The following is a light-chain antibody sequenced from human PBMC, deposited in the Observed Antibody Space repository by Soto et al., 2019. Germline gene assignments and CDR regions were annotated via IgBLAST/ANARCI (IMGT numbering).Light chain of an antibody. Sequence: QSALTQPASVSGSPGQSITISCTGTSSDVGAYNYVSWYQQHPGKAPKLMIYDVSNRPSGVSNHFSGSKSGNTASLTISSLHAEDEADYYCNSYTSSSTPVFGGGTKVTVL. CDR1: SSDVGAYNY. V-gene: IGLV2-14*03. CDR3: NSYTSSSTPV. J-gene: IGLJ2*01. CDR2: DVS.